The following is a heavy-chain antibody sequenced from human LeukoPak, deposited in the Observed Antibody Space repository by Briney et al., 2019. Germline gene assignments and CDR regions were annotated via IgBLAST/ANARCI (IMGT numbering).Heavy chain of an antibody. D-gene: IGHD3-9*01. CDR3: AIDGSIVLAVNWYIDL. CDR2: IYYDGSNK. J-gene: IGHJ2*01. Sequence: GGSLRLSCAASGFTFSSYAMHWVRQAPGKGLEWVSVIYYDGSNKYYADSVKGRFTISRDNSKNTLYLQMNSLRAEDTAVYYCAIDGSIVLAVNWYIDLWGRGTLVTVSS. CDR1: GFTFSSYA. V-gene: IGHV3-30*01.